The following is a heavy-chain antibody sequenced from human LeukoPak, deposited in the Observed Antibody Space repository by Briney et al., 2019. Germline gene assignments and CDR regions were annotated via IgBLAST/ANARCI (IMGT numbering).Heavy chain of an antibody. CDR3: ASATMVRGPHPPSYYYYYGMDV. V-gene: IGHV1-69*04. CDR2: INPILGIA. J-gene: IGHJ6*02. Sequence: ASVKVSCKASGGTFSSYAISWVRQAPGQGLEWMGRINPILGIANYAQKFQGRVTITADKSTSTAYMELSSLRSEDTAVYYCASATMVRGPHPPSYYYYYGMDVWGQGTTVTVSS. CDR1: GGTFSSYA. D-gene: IGHD3-10*01.